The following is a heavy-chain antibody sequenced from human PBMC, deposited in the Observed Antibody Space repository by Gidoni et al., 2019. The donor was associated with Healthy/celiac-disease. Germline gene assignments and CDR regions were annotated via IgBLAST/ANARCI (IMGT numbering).Heavy chain of an antibody. CDR1: GFTFSSYS. J-gene: IGHJ6*02. D-gene: IGHD4-4*01. CDR3: ARDTPIHDYSNYGDYGMDV. CDR2: ISSSSSYI. Sequence: EVQLVESGGGLVKPGGSLRLSCAASGFTFSSYSMNWVRQAPGKGLEWVSSISSSSSYIYYADSGKGRFTISRDNAKNSLYLQMNSLRAEDTAVYYCARDTPIHDYSNYGDYGMDVWGQGTTVTVSS. V-gene: IGHV3-21*01.